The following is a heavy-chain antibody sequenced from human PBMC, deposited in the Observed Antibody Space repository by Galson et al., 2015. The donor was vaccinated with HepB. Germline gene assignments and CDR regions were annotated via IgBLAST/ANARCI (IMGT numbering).Heavy chain of an antibody. J-gene: IGHJ4*02. CDR1: GFTVSSNY. CDR2: IYSGTST. D-gene: IGHD3-22*01. Sequence: SLRLSRAASGFTVSSNYMSWVRQAPGKGLEWVSIIYSGTSTYYADSVRGRFTISRHNFKNTLYLQMNSLRAEDTAVYYCARGPRYYYDSSGPGYFDYWGQGTLVTVSS. V-gene: IGHV3-53*04. CDR3: ARGPRYYYDSSGPGYFDY.